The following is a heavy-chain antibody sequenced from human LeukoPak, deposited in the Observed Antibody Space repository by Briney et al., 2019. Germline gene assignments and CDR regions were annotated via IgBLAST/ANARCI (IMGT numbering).Heavy chain of an antibody. J-gene: IGHJ4*02. D-gene: IGHD3-9*01. CDR1: GYTFTNYG. Sequence: ASVKVSCKASGYTFTNYGISWVRQAPGQGLEWMGWISTSNGYTNFAQKVQGRVTMTKDTSTSTAHMELRSLRSDDTAVYYCARSRYDILTGYYSPGRYYYFDYWGQGTLVTVSS. CDR3: ARSRYDILTGYYSPGRYYYFDY. V-gene: IGHV1-18*01. CDR2: ISTSNGYT.